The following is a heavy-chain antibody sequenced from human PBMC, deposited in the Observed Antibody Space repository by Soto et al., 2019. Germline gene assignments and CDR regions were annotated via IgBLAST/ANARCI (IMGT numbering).Heavy chain of an antibody. CDR2: IHYSGKN. CDR1: GGSISTYY. V-gene: IGHV4-59*01. Sequence: SEDLSLTCTVSGGSISTYYWSWIRQPPGKGLEWIGYIHYSGKNNYNPSLKSRVTISVDTSKNQFSLKLSSVTAADTAVYYCARMTTVTTNRIDYWGQGTLVTVSS. J-gene: IGHJ4*02. CDR3: ARMTTVTTNRIDY. D-gene: IGHD4-17*01.